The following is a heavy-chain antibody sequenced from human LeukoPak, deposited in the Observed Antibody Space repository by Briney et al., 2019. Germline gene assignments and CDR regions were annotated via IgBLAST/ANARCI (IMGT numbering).Heavy chain of an antibody. CDR3: AKPRTTGLGWAQFDY. V-gene: IGHV3-23*01. Sequence: GGSLRLSCAASGFTFSSFAMTWVRQAPGKGLEWVSGFDGNGPNTYYADSVKGRWTISRDNSRNTLYLEMNCLRPEDTAIYYCAKPRTTGLGWAQFDYWGQGSLVTVSS. D-gene: IGHD2-8*02. J-gene: IGHJ4*02. CDR2: FDGNGPNT. CDR1: GFTFSSFA.